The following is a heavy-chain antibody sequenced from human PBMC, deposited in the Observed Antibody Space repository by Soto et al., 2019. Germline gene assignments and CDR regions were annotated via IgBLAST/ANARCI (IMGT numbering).Heavy chain of an antibody. D-gene: IGHD1-7*01. V-gene: IGHV1-18*01. Sequence: QVQLVQSGAEVKKPGASVKVSCKASGYTFTSYGISWVRQAPGQGLEWMGWISAYNGNTNYAQKLQGRVTMTTDTSTSTAYMELRSLRSDDTAVYYCARVPSYNWNYEGGGYYYYYYGMDVWGQGTTVTVSS. CDR1: GYTFTSYG. J-gene: IGHJ6*02. CDR3: ARVPSYNWNYEGGGYYYYYYGMDV. CDR2: ISAYNGNT.